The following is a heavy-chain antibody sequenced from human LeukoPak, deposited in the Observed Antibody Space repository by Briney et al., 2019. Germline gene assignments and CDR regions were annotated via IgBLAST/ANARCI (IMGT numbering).Heavy chain of an antibody. Sequence: PSETLSLTCTVSGYSISSGYYWGWIRQPPGKGLEWIGSIYHSGSTYYNPSLKSRVTISVDTSKNQFSPKLSSVTAADTAVYYCARDGKQWRHSFYYYYYMDVWGKGTTVTVSS. CDR3: ARDGKQWRHSFYYYYYMDV. V-gene: IGHV4-38-2*02. CDR1: GYSISSGYY. J-gene: IGHJ6*03. CDR2: IYHSGST. D-gene: IGHD6-19*01.